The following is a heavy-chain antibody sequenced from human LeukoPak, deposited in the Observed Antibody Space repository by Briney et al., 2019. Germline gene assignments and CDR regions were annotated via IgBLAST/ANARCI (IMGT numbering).Heavy chain of an antibody. D-gene: IGHD6-19*01. CDR3: ARDGGGSGWSHRFFDY. CDR1: GYTFTSYG. Sequence: GASVKVSCKASGYTFTSYGISWVRQAPGQGLEWMGWISAYNGNTNYAQKLQGRVTMTTDTSTSTASMELRSLRSDDTAVYYCARDGGGSGWSHRFFDYWGQGTLVTVSS. J-gene: IGHJ4*02. V-gene: IGHV1-18*01. CDR2: ISAYNGNT.